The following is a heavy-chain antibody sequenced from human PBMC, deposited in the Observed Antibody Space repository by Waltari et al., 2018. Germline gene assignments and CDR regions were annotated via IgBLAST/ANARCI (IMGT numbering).Heavy chain of an antibody. Sequence: QVQLQESGPGLVKPSQTLSLTCTVSGGSISSYYWSWIRQPPGKGLEGIGYIDYIGNTNHNPSTTGRVTISVDTAKNQFSLKLRSVTAADTAVYYWARRSNYYYYMDVWGKGTTVTVSS. CDR1: GGSISSYY. J-gene: IGHJ6*03. D-gene: IGHD1-26*01. CDR2: IDYIGNT. V-gene: IGHV4-59*13. CDR3: ARRSNYYYYMDV.